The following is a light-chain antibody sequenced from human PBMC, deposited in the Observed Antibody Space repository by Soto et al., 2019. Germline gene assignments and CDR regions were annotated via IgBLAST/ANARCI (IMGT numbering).Light chain of an antibody. CDR3: QQYNSSPT. CDR1: QSISSW. Sequence: DIQMTQSPSTLSASVGDRVTITCRASQSISSWLAWYQQKPGKAPKLLIYKASSLESGVPSRFSGSGSGTEFTLTIISVEPDALATYYCQQYNSSPTFGQGTKVEIK. CDR2: KAS. J-gene: IGKJ1*01. V-gene: IGKV1-5*03.